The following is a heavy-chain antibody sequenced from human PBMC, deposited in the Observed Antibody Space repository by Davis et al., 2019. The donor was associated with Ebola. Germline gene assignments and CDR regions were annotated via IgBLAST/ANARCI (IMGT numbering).Heavy chain of an antibody. CDR2: IRNDGSNT. CDR1: AFTFSTFG. V-gene: IGHV3-30*02. Sequence: GESLKISCVASAFTFSTFGMHWVRQAPGKGLEWVAFIRNDGSNTYYAESVKGRFTVSRDNSKNTLYLQMNSLRAEDTAVYYCAKSGVTPGWLRATKYYFDYWGQGTLVTVSS. J-gene: IGHJ4*02. D-gene: IGHD5-12*01. CDR3: AKSGVTPGWLRATKYYFDY.